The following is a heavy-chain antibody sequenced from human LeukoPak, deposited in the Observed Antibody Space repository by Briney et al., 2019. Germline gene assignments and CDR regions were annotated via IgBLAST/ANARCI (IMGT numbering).Heavy chain of an antibody. Sequence: SETLSLTFTVSGGSISSSSYYWGWIRQPPGKGLEWIGSIYYSGSTYYNPSLKSRVTISVDTSKNQFSLKLSSVTAADTAVYYCARDLGESSSWANYYYYYMDVWGKGTTVTVSS. D-gene: IGHD6-13*01. CDR1: GGSISSSSYY. CDR3: ARDLGESSSWANYYYYYMDV. CDR2: IYYSGST. J-gene: IGHJ6*03. V-gene: IGHV4-39*07.